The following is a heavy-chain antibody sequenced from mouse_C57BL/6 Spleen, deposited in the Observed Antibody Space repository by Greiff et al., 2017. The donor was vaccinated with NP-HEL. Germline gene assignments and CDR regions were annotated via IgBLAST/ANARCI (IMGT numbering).Heavy chain of an antibody. CDR3: ARNYYDYDNYAMDY. J-gene: IGHJ4*01. V-gene: IGHV1-76*01. Sequence: VQLQQSGAELVRPGASVKLSCKASGYTFTDYYINWVKQRPGQGLEWIARIYPGSGNTYYNEKFKGKATLTAEKSSSTAYMQLSSLTSEDSAVYFCARNYYDYDNYAMDYWGQGTSVTVSS. D-gene: IGHD2-4*01. CDR1: GYTFTDYY. CDR2: IYPGSGNT.